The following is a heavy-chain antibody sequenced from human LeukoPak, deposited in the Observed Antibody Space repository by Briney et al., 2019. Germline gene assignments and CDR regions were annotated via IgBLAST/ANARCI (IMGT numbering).Heavy chain of an antibody. CDR1: GFTFSSYA. CDR2: ISGRGGST. D-gene: IGHD5-24*01. CDR3: AKPVVLVVAAEMATNY. V-gene: IGHV3-23*01. J-gene: IGHJ4*02. Sequence: PGGSLRLSCAASGFTFSSYAMSWVRQVPGKGLEWVSAISGRGGSTYYADSVKGRFTISRDNSKNTLYLQMNSLRAEDTAVYYCAKPVVLVVAAEMATNYWGQGTLVTVSS.